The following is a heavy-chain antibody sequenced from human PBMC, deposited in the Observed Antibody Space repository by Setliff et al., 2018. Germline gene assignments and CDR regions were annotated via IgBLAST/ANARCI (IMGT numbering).Heavy chain of an antibody. J-gene: IGHJ4*02. CDR1: GFRFSDYE. Sequence: PGGSLRLSCVASGFRFSDYEMNWVRQAPGKGLEWVSYIGNIGTKISYTDSVKGRFTVSRDDAKNSLYLQMNNLRAEDTAVYYGARGPYGDYYFDYWGQGTLVTVSS. V-gene: IGHV3-48*03. D-gene: IGHD4-17*01. CDR3: ARGPYGDYYFDY. CDR2: IGNIGTKI.